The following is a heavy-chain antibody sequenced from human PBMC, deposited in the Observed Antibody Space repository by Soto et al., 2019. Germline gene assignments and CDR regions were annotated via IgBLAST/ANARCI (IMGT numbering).Heavy chain of an antibody. V-gene: IGHV1-69*02. CDR1: GDTFSFYS. CDR3: ATSYGSGYRAFDY. D-gene: IGHD3-10*01. Sequence: QVQLVQSGAEVKRPGSSVKVSCKASGDTFSFYSINWVRQAPGLGLEWMGRVNPILSLSTYAQRFQGRVTMTAHKSTSTAYMVISSLRSEDTAIYYCATSYGSGYRAFDYWGQGAQVIVSS. J-gene: IGHJ4*02. CDR2: VNPILSLS.